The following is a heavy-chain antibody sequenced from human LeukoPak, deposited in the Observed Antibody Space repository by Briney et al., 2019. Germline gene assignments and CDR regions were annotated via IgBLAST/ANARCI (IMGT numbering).Heavy chain of an antibody. CDR1: GFTFSSYA. Sequence: GGSLRLSCAASGFTFSSYAMSWVRQAPGKGLGWVSAISGSGGSTYCADSVKGRFTISRDNSKNTLYLQMNSLRAEDTAVYYCAKSSYPYGSGSYLGESYDYWGQGTLVTVSS. CDR3: AKSSYPYGSGSYLGESYDY. D-gene: IGHD3-10*01. CDR2: ISGSGGST. J-gene: IGHJ4*02. V-gene: IGHV3-23*01.